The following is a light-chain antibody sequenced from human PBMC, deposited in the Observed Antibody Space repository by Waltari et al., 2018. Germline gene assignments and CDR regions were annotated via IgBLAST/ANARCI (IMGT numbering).Light chain of an antibody. CDR3: SSYTTSSAPGV. Sequence: QSALTQPASVSGSPGQSITISCSGTDSDVGAYDFVSWYQQHPGKAPHLIIYEVSNPPPGISNRVSASKSGNTASLTISGLQAEDEADYYCSSYTTSSAPGVFGTGTRVTVL. CDR1: DSDVGAYDF. CDR2: EVS. V-gene: IGLV2-14*01. J-gene: IGLJ1*01.